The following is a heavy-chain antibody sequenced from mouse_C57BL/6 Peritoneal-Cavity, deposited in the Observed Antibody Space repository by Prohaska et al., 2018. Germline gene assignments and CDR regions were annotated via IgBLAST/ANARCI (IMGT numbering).Heavy chain of an antibody. J-gene: IGHJ1*03. CDR1: GFTFSGFW. CDR3: MRDASSYWYFDV. D-gene: IGHD1-1*01. Sequence: EVQLLETGGGLVQPGGSRGLSCEGSGFTFSGFWMSWVRQTPGKTLEWIGDINSDGSAINYEPSIKDRFTIFRDNDKSTLYLQMSNVRSEDKATYFCMRDASSYWYFDVWGTGTTVTVSS. V-gene: IGHV11-2*01. CDR2: INSDGSAI.